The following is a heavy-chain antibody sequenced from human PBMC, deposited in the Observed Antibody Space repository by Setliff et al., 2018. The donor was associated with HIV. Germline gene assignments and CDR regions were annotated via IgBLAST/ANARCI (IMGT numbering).Heavy chain of an antibody. D-gene: IGHD3-16*01. CDR3: ARGGAVSADFDS. CDR2: IYYDGRT. V-gene: IGHV4-39*07. CDR1: GGSIRTGTYY. J-gene: IGHJ4*02. Sequence: SETLSLTCTVSGGSIRTGTYYWGWVRQPPGKGLEWIGSIYYDGRTFYKPSLESRLTISVDTSKNQFSLRLNSVTAADTAVYFCARGGAVSADFDSWGQGTLVTVSS.